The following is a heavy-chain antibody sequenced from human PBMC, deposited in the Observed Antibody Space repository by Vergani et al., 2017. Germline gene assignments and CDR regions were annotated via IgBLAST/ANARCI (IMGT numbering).Heavy chain of an antibody. CDR1: GYTFTSYA. D-gene: IGHD1-26*01. Sequence: QVQLVQSGAEVKKPGASVKVSCKASGYTFTSYAMHWVRQAPGQRLEWMGWINAGNGNTKYSQKFQGRVTITRDTSARTAYMELSSLRSEDTAVYYCARDLGGGEYYYYGMDVWGQGTTVTVSS. V-gene: IGHV1-3*01. J-gene: IGHJ6*02. CDR3: ARDLGGGEYYYYGMDV. CDR2: INAGNGNT.